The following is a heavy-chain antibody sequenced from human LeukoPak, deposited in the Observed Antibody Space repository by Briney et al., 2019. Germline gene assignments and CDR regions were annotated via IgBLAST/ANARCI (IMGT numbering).Heavy chain of an antibody. V-gene: IGHV4-59*01. CDR3: ARGGVNYKIAGP. J-gene: IGHJ5*02. D-gene: IGHD3-10*01. Sequence: PSETLSLTCTVSGGSITSYYWSWIRQPPGKGLEWIGYIYYSGSTNYNPSLKSRVTISVDTSKNQFSLKLSSVTAADTAVYYCARGGVNYKIAGPWGQGALVTVS. CDR1: GGSITSYY. CDR2: IYYSGST.